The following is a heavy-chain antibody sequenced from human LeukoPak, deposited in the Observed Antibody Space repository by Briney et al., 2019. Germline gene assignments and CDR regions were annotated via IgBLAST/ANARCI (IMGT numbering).Heavy chain of an antibody. CDR1: GFTFSSYG. CDR2: ISYDGSNK. Sequence: PGGSLRLSCAASGFTFSSYGMYWVRQAPGKGLEWVAVISYDGSNKYYADSVKGRFTISRDNSKNTLYLQMNSLRAEDTAVYFCCSGYYLDYWGQGTLVTVSS. CDR3: CSGYYLDY. J-gene: IGHJ4*02. V-gene: IGHV3-30*03. D-gene: IGHD3-22*01.